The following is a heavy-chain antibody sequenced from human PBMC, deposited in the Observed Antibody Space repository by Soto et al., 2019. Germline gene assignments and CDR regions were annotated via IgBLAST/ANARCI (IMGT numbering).Heavy chain of an antibody. CDR1: EFTFSNYT. J-gene: IGHJ3*01. CDR3: ARPYGGKIGDAPDL. D-gene: IGHD4-17*01. V-gene: IGHV3-23*01. CDR2: ISDAAGSA. Sequence: EVLLLESGGNLVQPGGSLRLSCVASEFTFSNYTMSWVRQVPGKGLEWVSTISDAAGSAYYVDSVKGRFTISRDNSKKTLYLQMNSLRAEDSAVYYCARPYGGKIGDAPDLWGPGTMVTVSS.